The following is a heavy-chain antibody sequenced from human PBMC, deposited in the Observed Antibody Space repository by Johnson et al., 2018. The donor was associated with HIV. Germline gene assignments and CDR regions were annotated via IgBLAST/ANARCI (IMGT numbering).Heavy chain of an antibody. Sequence: QVQVLESGGGLVKPGGSLRLYCAASGFTFSDYYMSWIRQAPGKGLEWVSYISSSGSTIYYADSVKGRFTISRDNAKNSLYLQMNSLRAEDTAVYYGARDRGGITGTQSAFDIWGQGTMVTVSS. J-gene: IGHJ3*02. CDR1: GFTFSDYY. CDR2: ISSSGSTI. D-gene: IGHD1-20*01. CDR3: ARDRGGITGTQSAFDI. V-gene: IGHV3-11*04.